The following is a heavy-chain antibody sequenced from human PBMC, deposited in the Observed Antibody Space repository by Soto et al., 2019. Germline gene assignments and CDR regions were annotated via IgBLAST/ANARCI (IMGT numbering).Heavy chain of an antibody. CDR3: ARGPGSWYYYYRDV. V-gene: IGHV1-8*01. CDR2: MNPNSGNT. CDR1: GYTFTSYD. D-gene: IGHD6-13*01. Sequence: QVQLMQSGAEVKKPGASVKVSCKASGYTFTSYDINWVRQATGQGLEWMGWMNPNSGNTGYAQKFQGRVTMTRNNSISTAYMELSSLRSEDTAVYYCARGPGSWYYYYRDVWGKGTTVTVSS. J-gene: IGHJ6*03.